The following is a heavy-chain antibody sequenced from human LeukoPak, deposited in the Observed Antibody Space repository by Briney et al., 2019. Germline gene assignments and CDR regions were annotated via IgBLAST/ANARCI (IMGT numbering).Heavy chain of an antibody. CDR3: AKAYTRSWYAAFGI. CDR1: GFAFTDYA. D-gene: IGHD6-13*01. J-gene: IGHJ3*02. CDR2: ITDSGGAT. V-gene: IGHV3-23*01. Sequence: GSLRLSCAASGFAFTDYAISWVRQAPGKGLEWVSAITDSGGATYYADSVKGRFTISRDNSKNTLYLQMNSLRGDDTAIYYCAKAYTRSWYAAFGIWGQGTMVTISS.